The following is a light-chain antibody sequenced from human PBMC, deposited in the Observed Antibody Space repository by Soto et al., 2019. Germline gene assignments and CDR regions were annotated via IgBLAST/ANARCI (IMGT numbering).Light chain of an antibody. V-gene: IGKV3-11*01. J-gene: IGKJ4*01. Sequence: EIVMTQSPATRSLSPGERATLSCRASQRVRSDLAWYQQKPGQAPRLLIYDASRRATGIPARFSGSGSGTDFTLTISSLEPEDFAVYYCQQLNNWPLTFGGGTKVDI. CDR2: DAS. CDR3: QQLNNWPLT. CDR1: QRVRSD.